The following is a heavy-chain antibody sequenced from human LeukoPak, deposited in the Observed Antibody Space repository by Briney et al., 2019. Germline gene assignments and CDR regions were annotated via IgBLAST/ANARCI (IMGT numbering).Heavy chain of an antibody. Sequence: GGSLGLSCAASGFTFSSYAMSWVRQAPGKGLEWVSAISGSGGSTYYADSVKGRFTISRDNSKNTLYLQMNSLRAEDTAVYYCAKDHRDILTGYGLICDYWGQGTLVTVSS. D-gene: IGHD3-9*01. J-gene: IGHJ4*02. CDR3: AKDHRDILTGYGLICDY. V-gene: IGHV3-23*01. CDR1: GFTFSSYA. CDR2: ISGSGGST.